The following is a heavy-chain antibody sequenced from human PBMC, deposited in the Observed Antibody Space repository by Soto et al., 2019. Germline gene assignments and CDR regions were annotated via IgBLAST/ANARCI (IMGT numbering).Heavy chain of an antibody. CDR2: IYYSGST. V-gene: IGHV4-59*06. J-gene: IGHJ5*02. CDR3: ARDASDRYSSSWYRVGWFDP. Sequence: SETLSLTCTVSDGSISSYYWSWIRQHPGKGLEWIGYIYYSGSTYYNPSLKSRVTISVDTSKNQFSLKLSSVTAADTAVYYCARDASDRYSSSWYRVGWFDPWGQGTLVTVSS. D-gene: IGHD6-13*01. CDR1: DGSISSYY.